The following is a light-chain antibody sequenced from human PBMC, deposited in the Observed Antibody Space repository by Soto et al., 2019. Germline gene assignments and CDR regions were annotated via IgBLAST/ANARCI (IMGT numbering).Light chain of an antibody. CDR3: SSYTSSSTRV. CDR2: EVS. V-gene: IGLV2-14*03. CDR1: NSEVGAYDF. J-gene: IGLJ1*01. Sequence: QSVLTQPASVSGSPGQSITISCPGTNSEVGAYDFVSWYQQHPDKAPKLMIYEVSNRPSGVSNRFSGSKSVNTATLTISGLQAEDEADYDCSSYTSSSTRVFGTGTKVTVL.